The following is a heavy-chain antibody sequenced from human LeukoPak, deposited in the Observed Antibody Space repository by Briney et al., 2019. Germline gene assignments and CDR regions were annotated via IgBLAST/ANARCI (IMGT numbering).Heavy chain of an antibody. Sequence: PGGSLRLSCAASGFTFSGYGMHWVRQAPGKGLEWVAFIRYDGSNKYYADSVKGRFTISRDNSKNTLYLQMNSLRAEDTAVYYCARRRDSGSLQHLDYWGQGTLVTVSS. CDR3: ARRRDSGSLQHLDY. CDR2: IRYDGSNK. J-gene: IGHJ4*02. V-gene: IGHV3-30*02. D-gene: IGHD1-26*01. CDR1: GFTFSGYG.